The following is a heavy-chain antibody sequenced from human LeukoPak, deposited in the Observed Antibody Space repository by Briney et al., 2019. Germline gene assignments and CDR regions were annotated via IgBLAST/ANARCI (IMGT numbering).Heavy chain of an antibody. Sequence: GGSLRLSCAASGFTFSSYWMHWVRQAPGKGLEWVSGISGGGASTYYADSVKGRFTISRDNSKNTLFLQMNSLTAEDTAIYSCARPRLEYCSGGSCFDAFDIWGQGTMVTVSS. V-gene: IGHV3-23*01. D-gene: IGHD2-15*01. CDR2: ISGGGAST. CDR3: ARPRLEYCSGGSCFDAFDI. J-gene: IGHJ3*02. CDR1: GFTFSSYW.